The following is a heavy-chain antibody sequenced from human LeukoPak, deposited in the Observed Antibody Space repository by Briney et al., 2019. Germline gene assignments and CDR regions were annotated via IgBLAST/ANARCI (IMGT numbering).Heavy chain of an antibody. CDR1: GGSISSYY. D-gene: IGHD2-2*01. CDR2: IYYSGGT. CDR3: ARIVVVPAAPSYNWFDP. J-gene: IGHJ5*02. Sequence: SETLSLTCTVSGGSISSYYWSWIRQPPGKGLEWIGYIYYSGGTNYNPSLKSRVTTSVDTSKNQFSLKLSSVTAADTAVYYCARIVVVPAAPSYNWFDPWGQGTLVTVSS. V-gene: IGHV4-59*01.